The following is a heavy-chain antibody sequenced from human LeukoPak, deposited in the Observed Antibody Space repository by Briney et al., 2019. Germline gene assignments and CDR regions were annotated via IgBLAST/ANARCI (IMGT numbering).Heavy chain of an antibody. D-gene: IGHD3-22*01. Sequence: ASVKVSCKASGGTFRSYAISWVRQAPGQGLEWMGWISAYNGNTNYAQKLQGRVTMTTDTSTSTAYMELRSLRSDDTAVYYCARDRGYYDSSGYPYYYYYGMDVWGQGTTVTVSS. CDR3: ARDRGYYDSSGYPYYYYYGMDV. CDR2: ISAYNGNT. CDR1: GGTFRSYA. V-gene: IGHV1-18*01. J-gene: IGHJ6*02.